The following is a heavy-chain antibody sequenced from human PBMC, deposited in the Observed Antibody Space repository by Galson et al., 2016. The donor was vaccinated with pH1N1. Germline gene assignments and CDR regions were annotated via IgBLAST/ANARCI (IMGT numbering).Heavy chain of an antibody. Sequence: QSGAEVKKPGESLKISCQGSGNTFSTSWIGWVRQMPGKGLEWMGIISLGGSYIRYMPSFQGQVSISADKSINTVYLQWGSLKASDTAIYYCARQNDYGDYRGDAFDSWGQGTMVTVSS. D-gene: IGHD4-17*01. J-gene: IGHJ3*02. CDR3: ARQNDYGDYRGDAFDS. V-gene: IGHV5-51*01. CDR1: GNTFSTSW. CDR2: ISLGGSYI.